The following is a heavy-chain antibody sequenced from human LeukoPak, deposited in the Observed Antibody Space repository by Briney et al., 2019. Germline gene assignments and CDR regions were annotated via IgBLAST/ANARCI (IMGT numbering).Heavy chain of an antibody. V-gene: IGHV3-7*01. CDR2: IDQDGSSQ. J-gene: IGHJ3*02. CDR3: AKAGYSSGWYSPNAFDI. D-gene: IGHD6-19*01. Sequence: GGSLRLSCAASGFAFSSYWASWVRQAPGKGLEWVANIDQDGSSQNYVDSVRGRFTISRDNAKNSVYLQMNSLRAEDTAVYYCAKAGYSSGWYSPNAFDIWGQGTMVTVSS. CDR1: GFAFSSYW.